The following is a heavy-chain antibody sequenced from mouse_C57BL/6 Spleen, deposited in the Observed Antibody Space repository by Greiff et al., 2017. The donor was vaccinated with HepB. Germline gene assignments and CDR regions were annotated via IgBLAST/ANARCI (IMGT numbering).Heavy chain of an antibody. D-gene: IGHD2-5*01. CDR1: GFTFTDYY. CDR2: IRNKANGYTT. Sequence: EVMLVESGGGLVQPGGSLSLSCAASGFTFTDYYMSWVRQPPGKALEWLGFIRNKANGYTTEYSASVKGRFTISRDNSQSILHLQMNALRAEDSATYYGARFAYYSKGDAMDYWGQGTSVTVSS. J-gene: IGHJ4*01. V-gene: IGHV7-3*01. CDR3: ARFAYYSKGDAMDY.